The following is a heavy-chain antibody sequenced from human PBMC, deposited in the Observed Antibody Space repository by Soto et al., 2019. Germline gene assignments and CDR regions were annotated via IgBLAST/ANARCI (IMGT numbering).Heavy chain of an antibody. D-gene: IGHD5-12*01. CDR3: ARGASRRDGYNFDS. Sequence: SETLSLTCTVSGDSISSYYWSWIRQPAGKGLEWIGRIYTSGSTNYNPSLKSRVTMSVDTSKNQFSLKLSSVTAADTAVYYCARGASRRDGYNFDSWGQGTMVTVYS. CDR2: IYTSGST. V-gene: IGHV4-4*07. J-gene: IGHJ5*01. CDR1: GDSISSYY.